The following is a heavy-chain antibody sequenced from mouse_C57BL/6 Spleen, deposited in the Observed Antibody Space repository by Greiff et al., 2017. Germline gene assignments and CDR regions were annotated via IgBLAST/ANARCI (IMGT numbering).Heavy chain of an antibody. CDR3: AREEWDYGSSRAWFAY. J-gene: IGHJ3*01. CDR2: IWPGGGT. D-gene: IGHD1-1*01. V-gene: IGHV2-9-1*01. CDR1: GFSLTSYA. Sequence: VKLMESGPGLVAPSQSLSITCTVSGFSLTSYAISWVRQPPGKGLEWLGVIWPGGGTNYNSALNSRLSISKDNSKSKVFLKMNSLQTDDTARYYCAREEWDYGSSRAWFAYWGQGTLVTVSA.